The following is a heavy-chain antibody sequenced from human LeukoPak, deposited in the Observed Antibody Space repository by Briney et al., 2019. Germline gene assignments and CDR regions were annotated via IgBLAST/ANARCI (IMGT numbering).Heavy chain of an antibody. CDR1: GYTFTSYG. D-gene: IGHD1-14*01. CDR3: ARLGSERNFDY. V-gene: IGHV1-18*01. CDR2: ISAYNGNT. J-gene: IGHJ4*02. Sequence: ASVKVSCKASGYTFTSYGISWVRQAPGQGLEWVGWISAYNGNTNYAQKLQGRVTMTTDTSTSTAYVELRSLRSDDTAVYYCARLGSERNFDYWGQGTLVTVSS.